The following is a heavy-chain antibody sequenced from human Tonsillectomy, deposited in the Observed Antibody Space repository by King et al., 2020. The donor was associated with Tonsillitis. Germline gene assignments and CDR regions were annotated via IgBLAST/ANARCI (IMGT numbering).Heavy chain of an antibody. CDR2: IYPGDSDT. Sequence: VQLVESGAEVKKPGESLKISCKGSGYSFTSYWIGWVRQMPGKGLEWMGIIYPGDSDTTYSPSFQGQVTISVDKSITTAYLQWTSLKASDSAMYYCARTGPQISGSGKVPFDFWGQGTMVTVSS. J-gene: IGHJ3*01. CDR1: GYSFTSYW. CDR3: ARTGPQISGSGKVPFDF. D-gene: IGHD3-10*01. V-gene: IGHV5-51*01.